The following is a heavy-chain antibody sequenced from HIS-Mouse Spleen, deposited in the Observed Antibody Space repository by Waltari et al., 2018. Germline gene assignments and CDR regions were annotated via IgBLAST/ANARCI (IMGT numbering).Heavy chain of an antibody. V-gene: IGHV3-21*01. Sequence: ELQLVESGGGLVKPGGSLRRSCAASGFTFTTHSMNWVRQAPGKGLAWVSSISSSSSYIYYADSVKGRFTISRDNAKNSLYLQMNSLRAEDTAVYYCARDRGQWLANDAFDIWGRGTLVTVSS. CDR3: ARDRGQWLANDAFDI. CDR2: ISSSSSYI. J-gene: IGHJ2*01. D-gene: IGHD6-19*01. CDR1: GFTFTTHS.